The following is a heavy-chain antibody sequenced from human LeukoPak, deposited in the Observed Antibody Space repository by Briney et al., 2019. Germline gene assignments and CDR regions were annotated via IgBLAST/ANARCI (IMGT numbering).Heavy chain of an antibody. CDR3: ARGMYYYGSGRGMYYYYMDV. J-gene: IGHJ6*03. Sequence: SETLSLTCTVSGDSISTSKSYWGWIRQPPLKGLEWIGSIYYSGNTYYNASLKSRVTISVDTSKNQFSLKLSSVTAADTAVYYCARGMYYYGSGRGMYYYYMDVWGKGTTVTVSS. CDR1: GDSISTSKSY. D-gene: IGHD3-10*01. CDR2: IYYSGNT. V-gene: IGHV4-39*07.